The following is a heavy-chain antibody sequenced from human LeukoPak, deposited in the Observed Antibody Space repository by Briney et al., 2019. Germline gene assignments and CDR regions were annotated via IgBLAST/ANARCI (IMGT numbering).Heavy chain of an antibody. V-gene: IGHV3-21*01. CDR2: ISSSSSYI. CDR3: AKYSSSSSGDY. CDR1: GFTFSSYS. D-gene: IGHD6-6*01. Sequence: GGSLRLSCAASGFTFSSYSMNWVRQAPGKGLEWVSSISSSSSYIYYADSVKGRFTISRDNAKNSLYLQVNSLRAEDTAVYYCAKYSSSSSGDYWGQGTLVTVSS. J-gene: IGHJ4*02.